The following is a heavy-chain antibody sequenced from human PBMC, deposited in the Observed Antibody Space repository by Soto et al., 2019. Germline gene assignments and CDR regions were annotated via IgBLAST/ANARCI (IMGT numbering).Heavy chain of an antibody. CDR2: IWYDGSNK. V-gene: IGHV3-33*08. CDR3: ARGKDSSGYYYLPDY. CDR1: GFTFSSYA. J-gene: IGHJ4*02. Sequence: GGSLRLSCAASGFTFSSYAMSWVRQAPGKGLEWVAVIWYDGSNKYYADSVKGRFTISRDNSKNTLYLQMNSLRAEDTAVYYCARGKDSSGYYYLPDYWGQGTLVTVSS. D-gene: IGHD3-22*01.